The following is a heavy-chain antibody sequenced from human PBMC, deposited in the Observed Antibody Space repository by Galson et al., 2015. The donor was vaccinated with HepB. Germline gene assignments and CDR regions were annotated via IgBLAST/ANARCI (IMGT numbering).Heavy chain of an antibody. CDR2: IVVGTDNT. V-gene: IGHV1-58*02. Sequence: SVKVSCKASGFTFSSSVISWVRQVRGQRLEWIGWIVVGTDNTNCAQNFQERVAIIRDMSTSTAYMELSSLRSEDTAVYYCATGFFMDVWGQGTTVIVSS. D-gene: IGHD3-3*01. CDR1: GFTFSSSV. J-gene: IGHJ6*02. CDR3: ATGFFMDV.